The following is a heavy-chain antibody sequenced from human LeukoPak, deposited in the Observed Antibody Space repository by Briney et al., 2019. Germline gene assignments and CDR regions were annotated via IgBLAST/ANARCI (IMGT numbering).Heavy chain of an antibody. CDR3: ARHTKYYDILTGYYPGAFDI. Sequence: SETLSLTCTVSGGSISISSYYWGWIRQPPGKGLEWIGCIHYGGSTHYNPSLKSRVTISVDTSKNQFSLRLSSVTAADTAVYFCARHTKYYDILTGYYPGAFDIWGQGTMVTVSS. D-gene: IGHD3-9*01. V-gene: IGHV4-39*01. J-gene: IGHJ3*02. CDR2: IHYGGST. CDR1: GGSISISSYY.